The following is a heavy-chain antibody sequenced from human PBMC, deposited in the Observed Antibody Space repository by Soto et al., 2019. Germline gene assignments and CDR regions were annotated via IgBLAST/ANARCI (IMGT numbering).Heavy chain of an antibody. CDR3: ARGGDYYLDS. Sequence: LSLTCGVSGDSITSGGFSWSWIRQPPGEGLEWIGYIYHRGGTYYNPSLKSRVAISVDRSKNQFSLKLTSVTAADTAVYFCARGGDYYLDSWGQGILVTVSS. D-gene: IGHD4-17*01. CDR1: GDSITSGGFS. V-gene: IGHV4-30-2*01. CDR2: IYHRGGT. J-gene: IGHJ4*02.